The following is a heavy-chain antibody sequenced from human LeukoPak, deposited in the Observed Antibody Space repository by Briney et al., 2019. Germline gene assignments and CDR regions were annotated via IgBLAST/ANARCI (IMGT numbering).Heavy chain of an antibody. J-gene: IGHJ5*02. CDR2: ISAYNGNT. V-gene: IGHV1-18*01. D-gene: IGHD3-10*01. CDR3: ARDPRPAYGSGSYYNWFDP. Sequence: ASVKVSCKASGYTFTSYGISCVRQAPGQGLEWMGWISAYNGNTNYAQKLQGRVTMTTDTPTSTAYMELRSLRSDDTAVYYCARDPRPAYGSGSYYNWFDPWGQGTLVTVSS. CDR1: GYTFTSYG.